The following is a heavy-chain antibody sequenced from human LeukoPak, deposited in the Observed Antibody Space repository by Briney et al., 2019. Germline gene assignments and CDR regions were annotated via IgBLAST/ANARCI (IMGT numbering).Heavy chain of an antibody. J-gene: IGHJ6*03. Sequence: GGSLRLSCAASGFTFSSYSMNWVRQAPGKGLEWVSSISSSSSYIYYADSVKGRFTISRDNAKNSLYLQMNSLRAEDTAVYYCARAGLGYYYYMDVWGKGTTVTVSS. CDR2: ISSSSSYI. CDR1: GFTFSSYS. D-gene: IGHD7-27*01. CDR3: ARAGLGYYYYMDV. V-gene: IGHV3-21*01.